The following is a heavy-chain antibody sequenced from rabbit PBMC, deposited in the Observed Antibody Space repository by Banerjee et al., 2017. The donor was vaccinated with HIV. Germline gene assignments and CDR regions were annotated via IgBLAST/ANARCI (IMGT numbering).Heavy chain of an antibody. V-gene: IGHV1S45*01. CDR1: GFSFSSGYD. Sequence: QEQLEESGGGLVQPEGSLTLTCTASGFSFSSGYDMCWVRQAPGKGLEWIACIDAGSSTSTYYASWAKGRFTISKTSSTTVTLQMTSLTAADTATYFCARSFDAGADYSITQLDRWGPGTLVTVS. D-gene: IGHD7-1*01. J-gene: IGHJ2*01. CDR3: ARSFDAGADYSITQLDR. CDR2: IDAGSSTST.